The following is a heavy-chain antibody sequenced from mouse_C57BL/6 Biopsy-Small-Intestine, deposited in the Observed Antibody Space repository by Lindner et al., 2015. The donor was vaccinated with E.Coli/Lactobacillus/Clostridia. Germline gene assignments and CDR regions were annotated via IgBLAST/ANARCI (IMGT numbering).Heavy chain of an antibody. CDR2: IIPIFGTA. J-gene: IGHJ1*01. V-gene: IGHV1-81*01. CDR3: ARIELLVRDYYGMDV. Sequence: SVKVSCKASGGTFSSYAISWVRQAPGQGLEWMGGIIPIFGTANYAQKFQGRVTITADESTSTAYMELSSLRSEDTAVYYCARIELLVRDYYGMDVWGQGTTVTVSS. D-gene: IGHD1-1*01. CDR1: GGTFSSYA.